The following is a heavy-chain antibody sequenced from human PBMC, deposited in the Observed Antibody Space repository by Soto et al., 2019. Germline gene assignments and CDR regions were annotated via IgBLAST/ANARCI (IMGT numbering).Heavy chain of an antibody. CDR2: ISSSSSYI. D-gene: IGHD3-3*01. V-gene: IGHV3-21*01. CDR1: GFTFSSYS. CDR3: ARDTELGPGFLEWNREVWFDP. J-gene: IGHJ5*02. Sequence: EVQLVESGGGLVKPGGSLRPSCAASGFTFSSYSMNWVRQAPGKGLEWVSSISSSSSYIYYADSVKGRFTISRDNAKNSLYLQMNSLRAEDTAVYYCARDTELGPGFLEWNREVWFDPWGQGTLVTVSS.